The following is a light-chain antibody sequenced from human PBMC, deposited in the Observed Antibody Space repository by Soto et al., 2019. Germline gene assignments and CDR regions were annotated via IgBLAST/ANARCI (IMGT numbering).Light chain of an antibody. V-gene: IGKV3-20*01. CDR2: GAS. J-gene: IGKJ4*01. Sequence: EIVLTQSPGTLSLSPGERATLSCRASQSVSSNYLAWYQQKPGQAPRLLIYGASSRATGIPDRFSGSGSGTEFSLTISRLEPEAFAVDYCHQYGISPFGGGTKVDIK. CDR1: QSVSSNY. CDR3: HQYGISP.